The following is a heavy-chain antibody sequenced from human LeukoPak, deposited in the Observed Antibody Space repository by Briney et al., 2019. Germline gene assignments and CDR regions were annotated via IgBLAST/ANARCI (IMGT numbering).Heavy chain of an antibody. J-gene: IGHJ4*02. CDR1: GFTSSSYS. D-gene: IGHD3-22*01. Sequence: GGSLRLSCAASGFTSSSYSMNWVRQAPGKGLKWVSYISSSSSTIYYTDSVKGRFTISRDNAKNSLYLQMNSLRDEDTAVYYCAREYHYYDSSGYYFWGQGTLVTVSS. CDR3: AREYHYYDSSGYYF. V-gene: IGHV3-48*02. CDR2: ISSSSSTI.